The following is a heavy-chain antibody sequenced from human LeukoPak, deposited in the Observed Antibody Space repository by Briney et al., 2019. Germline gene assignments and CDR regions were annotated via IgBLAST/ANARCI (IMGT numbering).Heavy chain of an antibody. J-gene: IGHJ4*02. CDR3: ARADSWFGEFNFDY. CDR1: GGSISSDGYY. Sequence: SETLCLTCTVSGGSISSDGYYRSWIRQHPGKGLEWIGYIYYSGSTYYNPSLKSRVTISVDTSKNQFSLKLSSVTAADTAVYYCARADSWFGEFNFDYWGQGTLVTVSS. V-gene: IGHV4-31*03. CDR2: IYYSGST. D-gene: IGHD3-10*01.